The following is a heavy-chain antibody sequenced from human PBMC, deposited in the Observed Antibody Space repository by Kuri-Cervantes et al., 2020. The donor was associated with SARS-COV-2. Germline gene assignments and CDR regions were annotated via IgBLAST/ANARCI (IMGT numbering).Heavy chain of an antibody. CDR2: IYHSGST. D-gene: IGHD4-17*01. CDR3: ARKVGGGDLYYYGMDV. J-gene: IGHJ6*02. CDR1: GGSISSSNW. Sequence: GSLRLSGAFSGGSISSSNWWSWVRQPPGKGLEWIGEIYHSGSTNYNPSLKSRVTISVDKSKDQFSLKLSSVTAADTAVYYCARKVGGGDLYYYGMDVWGQGTTVTVSS. V-gene: IGHV4-4*02.